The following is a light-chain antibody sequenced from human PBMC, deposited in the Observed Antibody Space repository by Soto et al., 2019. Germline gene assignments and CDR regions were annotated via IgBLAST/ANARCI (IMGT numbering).Light chain of an antibody. Sequence: QSVLTQPASVSGSPGQSITISCTGTSSDVGSYNIVSWYQQHPGKAPKLMIYEGSKRPSGVSNRFSGSKSGNTASLTISGLQAEDEADYYCCSYAGRSTFNVVFGGGTKLTVL. V-gene: IGLV2-23*03. J-gene: IGLJ2*01. CDR2: EGS. CDR1: SSDVGSYNI. CDR3: CSYAGRSTFNVV.